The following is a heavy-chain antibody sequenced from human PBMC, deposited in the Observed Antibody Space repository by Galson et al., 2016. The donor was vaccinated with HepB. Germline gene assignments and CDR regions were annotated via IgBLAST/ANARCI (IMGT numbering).Heavy chain of an antibody. D-gene: IGHD2-8*01. CDR3: ARGYTSGVPFW. J-gene: IGHJ4*02. Sequence: SLRLSCAVSGFLVNSNYMTWVRLAPGKGLEWVAIMYSGGSKQYAGSVKGRVTISRDTSSQTLFLEVSDLRAEDTGIYYCARGYTSGVPFWWGQGTLVTVSS. CDR1: GFLVNSNY. CDR2: MYSGGSK. V-gene: IGHV3-53*01.